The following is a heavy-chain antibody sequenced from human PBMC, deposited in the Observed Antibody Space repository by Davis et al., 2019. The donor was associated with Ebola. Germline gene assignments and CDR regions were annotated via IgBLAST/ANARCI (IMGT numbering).Heavy chain of an antibody. J-gene: IGHJ4*02. CDR2: INHSGST. CDR3: AREHKGHSMVRGVIRAPDY. Sequence: SETLSLTCTVSGGSISSGGYYWSWIRQPPGKGLEWIGEINHSGSTNYNPSLKSRVTISVDTSKNQFSLKLSSVTAADTAVYYCAREHKGHSMVRGVIRAPDYWGQGTLVTVSS. V-gene: IGHV4-39*07. CDR1: GGSISSGGYY. D-gene: IGHD3-10*01.